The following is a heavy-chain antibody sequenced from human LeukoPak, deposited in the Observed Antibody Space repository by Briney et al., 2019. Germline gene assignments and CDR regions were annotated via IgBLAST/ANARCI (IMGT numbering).Heavy chain of an antibody. Sequence: GGSLRLSCAASGFIFSSYAMRWVRQPPGKGLEYVSGISSRGGSTYYAISVKGRFTIPRDNSKNTLYLQMGSLTAEDMAVYYCARKGIAVAEDWGQGTLVTVSS. CDR1: GFIFSSYA. CDR2: ISSRGGST. D-gene: IGHD6-19*01. V-gene: IGHV3-64*01. J-gene: IGHJ4*02. CDR3: ARKGIAVAED.